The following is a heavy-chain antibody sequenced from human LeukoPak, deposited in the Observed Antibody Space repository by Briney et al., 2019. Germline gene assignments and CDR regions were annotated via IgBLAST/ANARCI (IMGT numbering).Heavy chain of an antibody. Sequence: PSETLSLTCSLSSGSISSYYWTWLRQPPGKTLQWIGNVYFNGDTNFNPSLKSRVTISVDTSNNQFSLKLTSVTAADTAVYNCARQFVLMRSYRHLDHWGPGILVTVSA. CDR3: ARQFVLMRSYRHLDH. D-gene: IGHD2-8*01. V-gene: IGHV4-59*08. CDR2: VYFNGDT. CDR1: SGSISSYY. J-gene: IGHJ4*02.